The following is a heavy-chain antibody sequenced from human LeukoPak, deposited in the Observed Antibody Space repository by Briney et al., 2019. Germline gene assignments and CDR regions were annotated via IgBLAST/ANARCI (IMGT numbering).Heavy chain of an antibody. J-gene: IGHJ2*01. Sequence: GGSLRLSCAASGFTFSSYGMSWVRQAPGKGLEWVSAISGSGGSTYYADSVKGRFTISRDNSKDTLYLHMNSLRAEDTAVYYCAKAYSSGWGDWYFDLWGRGTLVTVSS. D-gene: IGHD6-19*01. CDR3: AKAYSSGWGDWYFDL. CDR1: GFTFSSYG. CDR2: ISGSGGST. V-gene: IGHV3-23*01.